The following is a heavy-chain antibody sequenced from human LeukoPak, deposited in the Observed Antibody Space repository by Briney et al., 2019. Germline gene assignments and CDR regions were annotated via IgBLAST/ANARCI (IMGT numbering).Heavy chain of an antibody. CDR3: ARDWPEANDY. Sequence: GASVKVSRNASGYTFTGYYMHWVRQAPGQGLERMGWINPNSGGTNYAQKFQGRVTMTRDTSISTAYMELSRLRSDDTAVYYCARDWPEANDYWGQGTLVTVSS. CDR2: INPNSGGT. CDR1: GYTFTGYY. V-gene: IGHV1-2*02. J-gene: IGHJ4*02. D-gene: IGHD1-26*01.